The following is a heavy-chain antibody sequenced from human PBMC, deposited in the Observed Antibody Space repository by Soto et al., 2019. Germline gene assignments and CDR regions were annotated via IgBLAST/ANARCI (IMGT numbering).Heavy chain of an antibody. CDR2: ISSSSSYI. CDR3: AAESTLNWFDP. D-gene: IGHD2-2*01. CDR1: GFTFSSYS. J-gene: IGHJ5*02. V-gene: IGHV3-21*01. Sequence: PGGSLRLSCAASGFTFSSYSMNWVRQAPGKGLEWVSSISSSSSYIYYADSVKGRFTISRDNAKNSLYLQMNNLRAEDTAVYYCAAESTLNWFDPWGQGTPVTVSS.